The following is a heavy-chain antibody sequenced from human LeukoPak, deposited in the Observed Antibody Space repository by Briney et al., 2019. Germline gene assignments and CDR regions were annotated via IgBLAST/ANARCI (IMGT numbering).Heavy chain of an antibody. CDR3: ARVGWCGEFWLSSWFDP. CDR1: GLTHRSYW. Sequence: PGGPLRLSCAPSGLTHRSYWMSWVRQAPGKGGEGVANIKKYGSEKYYVDSVKGRFTISRDNAKTSLYLQMNSLRAQDTAVYYCARVGWCGEFWLSSWFDPWGQGTLVTVSS. CDR2: IKKYGSEK. J-gene: IGHJ5*02. D-gene: IGHD3-10*01. V-gene: IGHV3-7*01.